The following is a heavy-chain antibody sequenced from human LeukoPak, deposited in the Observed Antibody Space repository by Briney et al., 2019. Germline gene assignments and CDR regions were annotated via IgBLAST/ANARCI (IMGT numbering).Heavy chain of an antibody. CDR2: ISSSSSTI. V-gene: IGHV3-48*04. Sequence: GGSLRLSCAASGFTFSSYSMNWVRQAPGKGLEWVSYISSSSSTIYYADSVKGRFTISRDNTKNSLFLQMNSLRAEDTAVYYCARVPGSSGWNYYFDYWGQGTLVTVSS. CDR1: GFTFSSYS. CDR3: ARVPGSSGWNYYFDY. D-gene: IGHD6-19*01. J-gene: IGHJ4*02.